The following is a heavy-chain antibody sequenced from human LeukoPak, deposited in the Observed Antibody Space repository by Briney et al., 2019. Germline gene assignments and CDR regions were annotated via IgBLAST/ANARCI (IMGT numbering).Heavy chain of an antibody. J-gene: IGHJ4*02. Sequence: PGGSLRLSCATPDFPVSDNYMSWVRQAPGRGLEWVSVISNDGVTDYADSVKGRFTISRDDSNDTVFLQMSSLRPEDTAVYYCGGSGSYYTPSYYWGQGTLVTVSS. CDR2: ISNDGVT. CDR3: GGSGSYYTPSYY. CDR1: DFPVSDNY. V-gene: IGHV3-53*01. D-gene: IGHD3-10*01.